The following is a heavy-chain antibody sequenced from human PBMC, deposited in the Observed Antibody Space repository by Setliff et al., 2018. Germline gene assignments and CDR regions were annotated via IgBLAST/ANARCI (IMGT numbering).Heavy chain of an antibody. CDR3: ARTYYYASVRSGYYYYYYYMDV. J-gene: IGHJ6*03. CDR1: GGSISSDY. CDR2: IYSSGST. V-gene: IGHV4-4*08. Sequence: PSETLSLTCTVSGGSISSDYWSWIRQPPGKGLEWIGYIYSSGSTKYNPSLKSRVTISVDTSKNQFSLKLNSVTAADTAIYYCARTYYYASVRSGYYYYYYYMDVWGKGTTVTVSS. D-gene: IGHD3-10*01.